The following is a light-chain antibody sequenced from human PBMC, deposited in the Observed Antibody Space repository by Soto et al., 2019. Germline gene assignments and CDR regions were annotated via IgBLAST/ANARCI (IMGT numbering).Light chain of an antibody. Sequence: QSVLTQPASVSGSLRQSITISCTGSRSDIGGYNYVSWYQHHPGKAPKLMIYDVSNRPSGVSNRFSGSKSGNTASLTISGLQAEDEADYYCTSFTSRSTMVFGGGTQLTVL. CDR2: DVS. CDR1: RSDIGGYNY. V-gene: IGLV2-14*01. CDR3: TSFTSRSTMV. J-gene: IGLJ2*01.